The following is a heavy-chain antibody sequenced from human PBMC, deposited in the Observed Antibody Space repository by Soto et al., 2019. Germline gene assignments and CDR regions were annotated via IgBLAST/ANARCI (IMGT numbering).Heavy chain of an antibody. V-gene: IGHV3-23*01. CDR2: IGGSGGNR. D-gene: IGHD4-4*01. CDR1: GFTFNAYA. CDR3: ARVASDYINSVDH. J-gene: IGHJ4*02. Sequence: EVQLLESGGGLVQPGGSLRLSCAASGFTFNAYAMTWVRRAPGRGLEWVSAIGGSGGNRYYAASVRGRFTISRDNSKDTVDLQMNSLRVEDTAVYYCARVASDYINSVDHWGQGILVSVSS.